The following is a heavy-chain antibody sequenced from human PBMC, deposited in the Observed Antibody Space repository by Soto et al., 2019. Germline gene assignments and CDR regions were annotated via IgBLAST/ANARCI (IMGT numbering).Heavy chain of an antibody. CDR3: AKDWKYSSSSNYFDY. CDR1: GFTFSSYA. J-gene: IGHJ4*02. Sequence: PGGSLRLSCAASGFTFSSYAMSWVRQAPGKGLEWVSAISGSGGSTYYADSVKGRFTISRDNSKNTLYLQMNSLRAEDTAVYYCAKDWKYSSSSNYFDYWGQGTLVTVSS. V-gene: IGHV3-23*01. CDR2: ISGSGGST. D-gene: IGHD6-6*01.